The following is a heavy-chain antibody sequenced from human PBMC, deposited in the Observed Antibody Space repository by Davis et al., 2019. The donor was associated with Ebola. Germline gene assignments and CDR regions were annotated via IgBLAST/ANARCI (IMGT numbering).Heavy chain of an antibody. CDR1: GGSFSGYY. V-gene: IGHV4-34*12. Sequence: MPSETLSLTCAVYGGSFSGYYWSWIRQPPGKGLEWIGSIFYTGTTYFNPYLSSRVAVSVDTSKNHFSLKLSSVTAADTAIYYCAIQVVGTTRVFDFWGQGTLVTVSS. CDR2: IFYTGTT. D-gene: IGHD2-15*01. J-gene: IGHJ4*02. CDR3: AIQVVGTTRVFDF.